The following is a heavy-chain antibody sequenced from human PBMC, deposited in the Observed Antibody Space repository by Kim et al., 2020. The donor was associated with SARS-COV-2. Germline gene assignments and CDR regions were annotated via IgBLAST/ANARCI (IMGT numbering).Heavy chain of an antibody. D-gene: IGHD1-26*01. Sequence: GGSLRLSCAASGFTFSSYAMSWVRQAPGKGLEWVSVIYSGGSSTYYADSVRGRFTISRDNSKNTLYLQMNSLRAEDTSVYYCAKEHIRWSYYFGLGNYYYGMGVLGQGTTVTVSS. J-gene: IGHJ6*02. CDR3: AKEHIRWSYYFGLGNYYYGMGV. CDR2: IYSGGSST. V-gene: IGHV3-23*03. CDR1: GFTFSSYA.